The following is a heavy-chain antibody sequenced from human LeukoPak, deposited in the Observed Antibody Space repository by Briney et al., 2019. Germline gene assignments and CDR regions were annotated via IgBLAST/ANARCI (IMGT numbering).Heavy chain of an antibody. D-gene: IGHD3-10*01. CDR3: ARQYYYGSGILGY. Sequence: GASVKVSCKASGGTFSSYAISWVRQAPGQGLNYAQKFQGRVTITTDESTSTAYMELSSLRSEDTAVYYCARQYYYGSGILGYRGQGTLVTVSS. J-gene: IGHJ4*02. CDR1: GGTFSSYA. V-gene: IGHV1-69*05.